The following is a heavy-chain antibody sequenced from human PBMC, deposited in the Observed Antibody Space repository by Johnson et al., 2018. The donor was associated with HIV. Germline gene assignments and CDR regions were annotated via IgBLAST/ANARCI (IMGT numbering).Heavy chain of an antibody. V-gene: IGHV3-11*04. J-gene: IGHJ3*02. D-gene: IGHD3-10*01. Sequence: QVQLVESGGGLVMPGGSLRVSCAASGFTFSDYYMAWIRQTPGKGLEWVSYITSSGATKYYADSVKGRFPISRDNAKNSLSLQMNILTAEDTAVYYCARAPEVRGIDAFDIWGQGTMVTVSS. CDR3: ARAPEVRGIDAFDI. CDR2: ITSSGATK. CDR1: GFTFSDYY.